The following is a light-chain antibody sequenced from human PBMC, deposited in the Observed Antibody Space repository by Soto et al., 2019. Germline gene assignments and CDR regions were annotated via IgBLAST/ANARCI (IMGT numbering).Light chain of an antibody. V-gene: IGLV2-23*01. CDR2: EGN. CDR1: SSDVGTYNL. CDR3: CSYAPSRTLL. Sequence: QSALTQPASVSESPGQSITISCTGTSSDVGTYNLVTWYQQHPGKAPKLIIYEGNKRPSGVSNRFSASKSGNTASLTISGLLAEDEADYYGCSYAPSRTLLFGGGTQLTVL. J-gene: IGLJ2*01.